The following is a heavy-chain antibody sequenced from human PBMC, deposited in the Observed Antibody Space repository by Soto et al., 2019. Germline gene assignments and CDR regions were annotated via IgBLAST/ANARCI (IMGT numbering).Heavy chain of an antibody. V-gene: IGHV3-33*01. CDR1: GFTLNSYG. D-gene: IGHD4-17*01. J-gene: IGHJ5*02. CDR2: MWYDGSTK. Sequence: SLRLSCAASGFTLNSYGMHWVRQAPGKGLEWVAVMWYDGSTKYYADSVKGRFTVSRDNSKNTLYLQMNSLRAEDTAVYYCARDRTDYGGKRGWFDPWGQGTLVTVSS. CDR3: ARDRTDYGGKRGWFDP.